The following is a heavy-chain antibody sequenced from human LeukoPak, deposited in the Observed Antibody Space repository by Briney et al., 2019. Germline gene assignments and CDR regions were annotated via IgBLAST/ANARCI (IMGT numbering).Heavy chain of an antibody. D-gene: IGHD3-3*01. CDR1: GYTFTGYY. J-gene: IGHJ4*02. CDR3: ARERDFWSGYYVDY. CDR2: INPNSGGT. V-gene: IGHV1-2*02. Sequence: GASVKVSCKASGYTFTGYYMHWVRQAPGQGLEWMGWINPNSGGTNYAQKFQGRVTMTRDTSISTAYMELSRLRSDDTAVYYCARERDFWSGYYVDYWGQGTLVTVSS.